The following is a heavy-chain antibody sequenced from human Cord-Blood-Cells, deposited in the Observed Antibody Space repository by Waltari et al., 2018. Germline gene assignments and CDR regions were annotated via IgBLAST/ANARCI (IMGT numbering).Heavy chain of an antibody. J-gene: IGHJ5*02. D-gene: IGHD1-26*01. V-gene: IGHV4-59*01. CDR2: IYYSGST. CDR3: ARGRIVGATLDWFDP. Sequence: QVQLQESGPGLVKPSETLSLTCTVSGGSISSYYWSWIRQPPGKGLEWIGYIYYSGSTNNNPSLKSRVTISVDTSKNQFSLKLSSVTAADTAVYYCARGRIVGATLDWFDPWGQGTLVTVSS. CDR1: GGSISSYY.